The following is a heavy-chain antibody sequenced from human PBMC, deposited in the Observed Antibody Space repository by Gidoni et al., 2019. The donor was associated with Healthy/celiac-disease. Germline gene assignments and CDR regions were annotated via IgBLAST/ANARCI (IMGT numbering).Heavy chain of an antibody. Sequence: QVQLQASGPGLVKPSETLSLTCTVSGGSISSYYWSWIRQPPGKGLEWIGYIYYSGSTNYNPSLKSRVTISVDTSKNQFSLKLSSVTAADTAVYYCARLPLGEASGCWGQGTLVTVSS. CDR3: ARLPLGEASGC. CDR2: IYYSGST. J-gene: IGHJ4*02. V-gene: IGHV4-59*08. CDR1: GGSISSYY. D-gene: IGHD3-22*01.